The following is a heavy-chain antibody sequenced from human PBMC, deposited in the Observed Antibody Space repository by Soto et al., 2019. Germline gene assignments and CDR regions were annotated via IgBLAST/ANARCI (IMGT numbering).Heavy chain of an antibody. Sequence: PSETLSLTCTVSGGSISSSSYYWGWIRQPPGKGLEWIGSIYYSGSTYYNPSLKSRVTISVDTSKNQFSLKLSSVTAADPAVYYCARNFVTMVRGVIIKDYYGMDVWGQGTTVTVSS. D-gene: IGHD3-10*01. V-gene: IGHV4-39*01. CDR2: IYYSGST. CDR1: GGSISSSSYY. CDR3: ARNFVTMVRGVIIKDYYGMDV. J-gene: IGHJ6*02.